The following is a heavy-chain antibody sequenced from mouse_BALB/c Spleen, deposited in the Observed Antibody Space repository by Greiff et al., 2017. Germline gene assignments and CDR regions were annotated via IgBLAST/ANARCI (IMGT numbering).Heavy chain of an antibody. CDR3: ARWDYDYDPFAD. CDR1: GFTFSSYA. CDR2: ISSGGSYT. J-gene: IGHJ3*01. D-gene: IGHD2-4*01. V-gene: IGHV5-9-3*01. Sequence: EVQLVESGGGLVKPGGSLKLSCAASGFTFSSYAMSWVRQTPEKRLEWVATISSGGSYTYYPDSVKGRFTISRDNAKNTLYLQMSSLRSEDTAMYYCARWDYDYDPFADWGQGTLVTVSA.